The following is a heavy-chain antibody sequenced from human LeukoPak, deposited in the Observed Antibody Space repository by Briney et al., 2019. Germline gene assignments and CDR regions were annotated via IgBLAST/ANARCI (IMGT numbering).Heavy chain of an antibody. CDR3: ARAKYGLGMVRGNEYYFDY. J-gene: IGHJ4*02. Sequence: ASVKVSCKASGYTFTGYYMHWVRQAAGQGLEWMGWINPNSGGTNYAQKFQGRVTMTRDTSISTAYMELSRLRSDDTAVYYCARAKYGLGMVRGNEYYFDYWGQGTLVTVSS. CDR2: INPNSGGT. CDR1: GYTFTGYY. D-gene: IGHD3-10*01. V-gene: IGHV1-2*02.